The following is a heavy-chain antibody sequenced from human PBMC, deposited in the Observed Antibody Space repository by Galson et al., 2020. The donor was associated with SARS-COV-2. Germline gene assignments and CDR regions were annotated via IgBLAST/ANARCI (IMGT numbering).Heavy chain of an antibody. CDR3: ARAGYSSTWTLGDAFDV. D-gene: IGHD6-13*01. J-gene: IGHJ3*01. Sequence: SCAASGFTFSNFGMHLVRQAPGKGLEWVAVISTDGNNKYDADSVKGRFTISRDNSKNTLYLQMNSLRPEDTAVYFCARAGYSSTWTLGDAFDVWGQGTLVTVSS. CDR1: GFTFSNFG. V-gene: IGHV3-30*03. CDR2: ISTDGNNK.